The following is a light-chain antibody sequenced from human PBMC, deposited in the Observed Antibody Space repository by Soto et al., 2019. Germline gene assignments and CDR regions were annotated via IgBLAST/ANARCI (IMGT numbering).Light chain of an antibody. Sequence: GLTLSPGTLSLSPGERATLSCKASQSISSSYLGWYQQKPGQAPRLLIYGASSRATGIPDRFSGSGSRTDFTLTISRLEPEDFAVYYCQQYGTSPITFGQGTRLEIK. V-gene: IGKV3-20*01. CDR2: GAS. CDR3: QQYGTSPIT. J-gene: IGKJ5*01. CDR1: QSISSSY.